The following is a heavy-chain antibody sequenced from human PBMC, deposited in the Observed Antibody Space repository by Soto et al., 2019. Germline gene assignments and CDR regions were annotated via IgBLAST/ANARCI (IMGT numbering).Heavy chain of an antibody. J-gene: IGHJ5*02. CDR2: MNPNSGNT. V-gene: IGHV1-8*01. D-gene: IGHD3-3*01. CDR1: GYTFTSYD. CDR3: ASWFDFWSGYYL. Sequence: SVKVSFKASGYTFTSYDINWVRQATGQGLEWMGWMNPNSGNTGYAQKFQGRVTMTRNTSISTAYMELSSLRSEDTAVYYCASWFDFWSGYYLWGQGTLVTXSS.